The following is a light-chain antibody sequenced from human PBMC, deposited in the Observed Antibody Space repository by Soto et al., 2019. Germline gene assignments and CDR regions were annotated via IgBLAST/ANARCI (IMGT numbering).Light chain of an antibody. CDR2: SNN. Sequence: QSVLTQSPSASGTPGQRVTISCSGSSSNIGSNTVNWYQQLPGTAPKLLIYSNNQRPSGVPDRFSGSKSGTSASLAISGLQSEDEADYYCAAWDDSLNALFGTGTKLTVL. CDR1: SSNIGSNT. CDR3: AAWDDSLNAL. J-gene: IGLJ1*01. V-gene: IGLV1-44*01.